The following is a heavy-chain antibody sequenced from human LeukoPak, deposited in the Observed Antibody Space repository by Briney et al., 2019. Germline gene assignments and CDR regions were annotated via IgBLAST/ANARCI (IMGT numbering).Heavy chain of an antibody. V-gene: IGHV4-59*01. CDR3: ARYQKGGGAFDI. CDR2: INYSGST. D-gene: IGHD2-2*01. CDR1: GGSISSYY. J-gene: IGHJ3*02. Sequence: SETLSLTCTVSGGSISSYYWSWIRQPPGKELDWIGYINYSGSTNYNPSLKSRVTISVDTSKNQFSLKLSSVTAVDTAVYYCARYQKGGGAFDIWGQGTMVTVSS.